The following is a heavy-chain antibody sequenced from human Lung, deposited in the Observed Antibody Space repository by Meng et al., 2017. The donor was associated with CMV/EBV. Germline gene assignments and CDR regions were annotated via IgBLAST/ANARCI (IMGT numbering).Heavy chain of an antibody. CDR1: GGSISSSSYY. D-gene: IGHD6-13*01. CDR2: IYYSGST. J-gene: IGHJ6*02. Sequence: SCAVSGGSISSSSYYWGWIRQPPGKGLEWIGSIYYSGSTYYNPSLKSRVTISVDTSKNQFSLKLSSVTAADTAVYYCARQTDTEGIAAAPDVWGQGTXVTV. CDR3: ARQTDTEGIAAAPDV. V-gene: IGHV4-39*01.